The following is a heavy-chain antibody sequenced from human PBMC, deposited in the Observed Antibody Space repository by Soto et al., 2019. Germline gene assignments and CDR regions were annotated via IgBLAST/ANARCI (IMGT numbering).Heavy chain of an antibody. CDR3: ARDRVIDYGAPPGY. Sequence: QVQLVQSGAEVKKPGASVKVSCKASGYTFSSYAMHWVRQAPGQRLEWMGWINAGNGNTEYSQKFQGRVTITRDTSASTAYMELSSLRSEDTAVYYCARDRVIDYGAPPGYWGQGTLVTVSS. J-gene: IGHJ4*02. CDR1: GYTFSSYA. CDR2: INAGNGNT. V-gene: IGHV1-3*01. D-gene: IGHD4-17*01.